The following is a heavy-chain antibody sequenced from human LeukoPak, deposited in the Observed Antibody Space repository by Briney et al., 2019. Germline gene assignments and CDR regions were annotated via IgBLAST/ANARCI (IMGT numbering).Heavy chain of an antibody. CDR3: AKRIRVNWFDP. J-gene: IGHJ5*02. Sequence: GGSLRLSCAGTGFTFSSYAMSWVRQAPGKGLEWVSAISGSGGSTYHADSVKGRFTISRDNSKNTLYLQMNSLRAEDTAVYYCAKRIRVNWFDPWGQGTLVTVSS. CDR2: ISGSGGST. V-gene: IGHV3-23*01. CDR1: GFTFSSYA.